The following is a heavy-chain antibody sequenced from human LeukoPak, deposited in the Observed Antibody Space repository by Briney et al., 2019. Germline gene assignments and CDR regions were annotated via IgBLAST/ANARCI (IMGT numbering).Heavy chain of an antibody. CDR1: GGSISSGGYS. CDR2: IYHSGST. CDR3: AKNWAAMVIRSVAFDI. V-gene: IGHV4-30-2*01. J-gene: IGHJ3*02. D-gene: IGHD5-18*01. Sequence: SETLSLTCAVSGGSISSGGYSWSWIRQPPGKGLEWIVYIYHSGSTCYNPSLKSRVTISVDRSKNQFSLKLSSVTAEDTAVYYCAKNWAAMVIRSVAFDIWGQGTMVTVSS.